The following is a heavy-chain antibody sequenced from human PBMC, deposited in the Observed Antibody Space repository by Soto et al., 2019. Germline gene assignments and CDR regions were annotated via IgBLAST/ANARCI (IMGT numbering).Heavy chain of an antibody. V-gene: IGHV4-34*01. CDR1: RGPSSGYY. CDR3: ARGDLKTDY. Sequence: QVQLQQWGAGLLKPSETLSLTCAVYRGPSSGYYWSWIRQPPGKGLEWIGEINHSGSTNYNPSLKSRVTISVDTSKNQFSLKLSSVTAADTAMYYCARGDLKTDYWGQGTLVTVSS. CDR2: INHSGST. J-gene: IGHJ4*02.